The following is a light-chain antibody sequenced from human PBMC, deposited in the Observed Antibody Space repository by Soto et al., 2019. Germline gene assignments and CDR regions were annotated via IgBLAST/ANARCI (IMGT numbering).Light chain of an antibody. Sequence: DFVMTQSPDSLAVSLGERATVNCKSSQSVLSRSDNKNYLAWYQQKAGQPPKLVIRWASTREPGVPDRFSGSVSGNDFTLTISTLQAEDVAVYFCQQYYGTPITFGQGTRLEIK. CDR1: QSVLSRSDNKNY. J-gene: IGKJ5*01. CDR2: WAS. V-gene: IGKV4-1*01. CDR3: QQYYGTPIT.